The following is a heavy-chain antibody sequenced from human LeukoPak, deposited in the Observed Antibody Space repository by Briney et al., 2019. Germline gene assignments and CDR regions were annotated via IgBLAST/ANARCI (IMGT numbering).Heavy chain of an antibody. V-gene: IGHV4-59*08. Sequence: PSETLSLTCTVSGGSISSYYWSWIRQPPGKGLEWIGYIYYSGSTNYNPSLKSRVTISVDTSKNQFSLKLSSVTAADTAVYYCASLGGRQYGLFDPWGQGTLVTVSS. CDR1: GGSISSYY. CDR2: IYYSGST. D-gene: IGHD4-17*01. J-gene: IGHJ5*02. CDR3: ASLGGRQYGLFDP.